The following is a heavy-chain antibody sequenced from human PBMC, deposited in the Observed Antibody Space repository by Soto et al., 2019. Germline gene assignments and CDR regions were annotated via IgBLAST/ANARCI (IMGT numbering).Heavy chain of an antibody. D-gene: IGHD3-9*01. CDR1: GFTFGNER. J-gene: IGHJ5*02. CDR2: TSSDSKTI. Sequence: GGSLRLSFTASGFTFGNERMNWVRQAPGMGLEWLSYTSSDSKTIGYADSVKGRFTISRDNAKNSLYLQMNSLRAEDTALYYCAKDMYDILTGPSSWGQGTLVTVSS. V-gene: IGHV3-48*04. CDR3: AKDMYDILTGPSS.